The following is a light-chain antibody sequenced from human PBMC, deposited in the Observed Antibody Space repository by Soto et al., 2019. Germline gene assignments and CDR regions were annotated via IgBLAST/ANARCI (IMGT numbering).Light chain of an antibody. Sequence: EIVLTQSPGTLSLSPGERATLSCRASQSVASSHLAWYRQKPGQTPRLLISDASSMATGIPDRISGSGSGTDFTLTISSLETEDFAVYYCQQYGSAPFTFGPGTKVDSK. CDR1: QSVASSH. CDR3: QQYGSAPFT. J-gene: IGKJ3*01. CDR2: DAS. V-gene: IGKV3-20*01.